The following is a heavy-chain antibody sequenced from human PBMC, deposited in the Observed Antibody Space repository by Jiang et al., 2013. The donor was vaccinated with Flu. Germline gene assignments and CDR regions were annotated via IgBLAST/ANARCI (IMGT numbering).Heavy chain of an antibody. Sequence: SLTCTVSGGSITSDYWSWIRQPPGKGLEWIGYIYYSGSTNYNPSLKSRLTISVDTSKKQFSLKLSSVSAADTAVYYCARGTTYWYFDLWGRGTLVTVSS. J-gene: IGHJ2*01. D-gene: IGHD2/OR15-2a*01. V-gene: IGHV4-59*12. CDR1: GGSITSDY. CDR3: ARGTTYWYFDL. CDR2: IYYSGST.